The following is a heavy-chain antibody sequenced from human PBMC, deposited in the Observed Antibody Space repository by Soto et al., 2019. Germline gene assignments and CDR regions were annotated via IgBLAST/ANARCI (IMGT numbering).Heavy chain of an antibody. CDR1: GGSISSYY. Sequence: SETLSLTCTVSGGSISSYYWSWIRQPPGKGLEWIGYIYYSGSTNYNPSLKSRVTISVDTSKNQFSLKLSSVTAADTAVYYCARHFRGDYVPGYWGQGTLVTVSS. D-gene: IGHD4-17*01. V-gene: IGHV4-59*08. CDR3: ARHFRGDYVPGY. CDR2: IYYSGST. J-gene: IGHJ4*02.